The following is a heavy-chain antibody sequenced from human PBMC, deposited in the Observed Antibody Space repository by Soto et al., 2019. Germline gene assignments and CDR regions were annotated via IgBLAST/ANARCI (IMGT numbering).Heavy chain of an antibody. CDR2: IKSKSDGGTT. V-gene: IGHV3-15*01. D-gene: IGHD1-1*01. CDR1: GLTFGNAW. CDR3: TTERTAIMDSGLEIRCYYGMDV. Sequence: EVQVVESGGVSVKPGGSLRLSCVTSGLTFGNAWLSWVRQAPGKGLEWFGHIKSKSDGGTTDYGAPVKGRFTFSRDDSKDTVYLQMNSLRTEDTAMYYCTTERTAIMDSGLEIRCYYGMDVWGQGTTVTVSS. J-gene: IGHJ6*02.